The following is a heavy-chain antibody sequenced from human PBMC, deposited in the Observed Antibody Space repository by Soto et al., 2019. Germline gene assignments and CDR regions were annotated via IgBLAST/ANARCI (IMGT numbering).Heavy chain of an antibody. CDR2: IKGRSNYK. CDR3: VREDGVVGASSAFDS. CDR1: GFALTTYT. D-gene: IGHD1-26*01. V-gene: IGHV3-21*02. J-gene: IGHJ4*02. Sequence: EVQLVESGGGLVAPWGSLRLSCVASGFALTTYTMNWVRQAPGTGLEWVSSIKGRSNYKYYSDSLKGRFTVSRDNAQNSLFLQMSRLGPEDTAVYYCVREDGVVGASSAFDSWGQGTLVTVSS.